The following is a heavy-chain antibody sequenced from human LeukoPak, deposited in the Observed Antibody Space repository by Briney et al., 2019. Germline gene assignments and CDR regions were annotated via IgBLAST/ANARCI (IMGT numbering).Heavy chain of an antibody. CDR1: GFTFSSYA. Sequence: GGSLRLSCAASGFTFSSYAMSWVRQAPGKGLEWVSAISGSGGSTYYADSVKGRFTISRDNSKNTLYLQMNSLSAEDTAVSYCAKIESNIVVVVAAGGDNWFDPWGQGTLVTVSS. CDR2: ISGSGGST. D-gene: IGHD2-15*01. V-gene: IGHV3-23*01. CDR3: AKIESNIVVVVAAGGDNWFDP. J-gene: IGHJ5*02.